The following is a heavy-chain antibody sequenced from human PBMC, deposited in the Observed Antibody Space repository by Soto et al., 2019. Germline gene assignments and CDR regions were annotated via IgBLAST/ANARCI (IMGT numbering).Heavy chain of an antibody. J-gene: IGHJ4*02. Sequence: GGSLRLSCAASGFTVSTDWMYWVRQAPGKGLEWISVIKSGGNTHYADSVEGRFSISRDNSKNTVYLQMSSLRAEDTAVYYCVKPGSYSYYFDYWGQGTLVTVSS. CDR1: GFTVSTDW. D-gene: IGHD1-26*01. V-gene: IGHV3-66*01. CDR2: IKSGGNT. CDR3: VKPGSYSYYFDY.